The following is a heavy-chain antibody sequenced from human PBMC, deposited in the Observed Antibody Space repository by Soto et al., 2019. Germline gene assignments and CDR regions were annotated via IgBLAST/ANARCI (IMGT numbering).Heavy chain of an antibody. V-gene: IGHV3-33*01. D-gene: IGHD3-16*01. CDR1: GFNFNNYG. CDR2: IWNDGNGY. Sequence: PGGSLRLSCAASGFNFNNYGMHWVRQAPGKGLEWVAVIWNDGNGYYYANSVKGRFTISRDNSKNTLFLQMSSLRAEDTAVYYCVRALGGSDSDLWGQGTLVTVSS. CDR3: VRALGGSDSDL. J-gene: IGHJ5*02.